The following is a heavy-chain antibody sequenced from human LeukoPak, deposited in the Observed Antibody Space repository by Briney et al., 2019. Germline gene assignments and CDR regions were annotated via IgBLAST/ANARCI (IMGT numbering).Heavy chain of an antibody. CDR2: ISQGGSNK. CDR1: GFAFSSYW. V-gene: IGHV3-7*02. Sequence: GGSLRLSCAASGFAFSSYWMSWVRQAPGKGLEWVANISQGGSNKYYVDSVKGRFTISRDNAKNSLYLQMNSLKDEDTAVYYCVRVWAWGSGNYFDNWGQGTLVTVSS. CDR3: VRVWAWGSGNYFDN. D-gene: IGHD7-27*01. J-gene: IGHJ4*02.